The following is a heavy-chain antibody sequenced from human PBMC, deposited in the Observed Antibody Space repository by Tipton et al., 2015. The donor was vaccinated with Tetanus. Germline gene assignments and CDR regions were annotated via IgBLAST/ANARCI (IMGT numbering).Heavy chain of an antibody. V-gene: IGHV4-34*01. CDR1: GTSLSGYY. Sequence: TLSLTCAVHGTSLSGYYWSWIRQAPGKGLEWIGEINQSGSTNYNPSLKSRVTISVDTSKNQFSLKLSSVTAADTAVYYCARGRRIQLWNDAFDIWGQGTMVTVSS. D-gene: IGHD5-18*01. J-gene: IGHJ3*02. CDR3: ARGRRIQLWNDAFDI. CDR2: INQSGST.